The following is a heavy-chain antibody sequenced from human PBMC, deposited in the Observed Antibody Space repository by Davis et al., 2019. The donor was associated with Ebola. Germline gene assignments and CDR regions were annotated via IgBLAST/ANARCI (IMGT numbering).Heavy chain of an antibody. D-gene: IGHD3-22*01. V-gene: IGHV3-30*02. CDR3: ARDHYDSSGYYYVNAFDI. J-gene: IGHJ3*02. Sequence: GESLKISCAASGFMFEKYDMHWVRQTPGKGLEWVAFIRFDGSNKYYADSVKGRFTISRDNAKNSLYLQMNSLRAEDTAVYYCARDHYDSSGYYYVNAFDIWGQGTMVTVS. CDR1: GFMFEKYD. CDR2: IRFDGSNK.